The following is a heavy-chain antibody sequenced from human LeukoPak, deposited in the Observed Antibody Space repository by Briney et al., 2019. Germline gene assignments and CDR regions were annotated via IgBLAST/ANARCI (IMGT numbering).Heavy chain of an antibody. CDR2: INHSGST. J-gene: IGHJ4*02. CDR3: ATDFLGYYDRGNGFDY. V-gene: IGHV4-34*01. D-gene: IGHD3-22*01. CDR1: GGSFSGYY. Sequence: PSETLSLTCAVYGGSFSGYYWSWIRQPPGKGLEWIGEINHSGSTNYNPSLKSRVTISVDTSKNQFSLKLSSVTAADTAVYYCATDFLGYYDRGNGFDYWGQGTLVTVSS.